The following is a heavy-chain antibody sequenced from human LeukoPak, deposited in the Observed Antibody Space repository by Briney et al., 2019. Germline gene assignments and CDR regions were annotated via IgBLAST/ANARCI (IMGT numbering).Heavy chain of an antibody. Sequence: GGSLRLSCAASGFTFSSFAMTWVRQAPGKGLEWVSGFDGNGPNTYYADSVKGRWTISRDNSRNTLYLEMNSPRPEDTAIYYCAKPRTTGLGWAQFDYWGQGSLVTVSS. J-gene: IGHJ4*02. CDR2: FDGNGPNT. CDR3: AKPRTTGLGWAQFDY. CDR1: GFTFSSFA. V-gene: IGHV3-23*01. D-gene: IGHD2-8*02.